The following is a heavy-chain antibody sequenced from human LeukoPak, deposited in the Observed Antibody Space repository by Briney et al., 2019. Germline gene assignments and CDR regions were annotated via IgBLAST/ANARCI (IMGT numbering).Heavy chain of an antibody. CDR3: ARQRVLRFLEWFHWFDP. V-gene: IGHV5-51*01. J-gene: IGHJ5*02. Sequence: GESLKISCKGSGYSFTSYWIAWVRQMPGKGLEWMGIIYPGDSDTRYSPSFQGQVTISADKSISTAYLQWSSLKASDTAMYYCARQRVLRFLEWFHWFDPWGQGTLVTVSS. D-gene: IGHD3-3*01. CDR2: IYPGDSDT. CDR1: GYSFTSYW.